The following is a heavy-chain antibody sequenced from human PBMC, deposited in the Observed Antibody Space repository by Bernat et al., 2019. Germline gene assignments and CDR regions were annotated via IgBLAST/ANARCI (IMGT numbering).Heavy chain of an antibody. CDR3: ARDLSVGGECFDY. CDR2: ISYDGSSQ. D-gene: IGHD3-16*01. CDR1: GFTFSTYA. Sequence: QVQLVESGGGVVQPGRSLRLSCAASGFTFSTYALHWVRQAPGKGLEWVAVISYDGSSQYYADAVKGRFTIPRDNSKNTLNLEMNSLGAEDTAVYYCARDLSVGGECFDYWGQGTLVTVSS. J-gene: IGHJ4*02. V-gene: IGHV3-30*04.